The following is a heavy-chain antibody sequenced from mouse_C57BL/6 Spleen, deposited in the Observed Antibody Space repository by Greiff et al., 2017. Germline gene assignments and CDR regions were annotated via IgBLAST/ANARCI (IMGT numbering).Heavy chain of an antibody. Sequence: LVESGAELARPGASVKLSCKASGYTFTSYGISWVKQRTGQGLEWIGEIYPRSGNTYYNEKFKGKATLTADKSSSTAYMELRSLTSEDSAVYFCASHITTVVEWYFDVWGTGTTVTVSS. V-gene: IGHV1-81*01. CDR3: ASHITTVVEWYFDV. J-gene: IGHJ1*03. CDR2: IYPRSGNT. D-gene: IGHD1-1*01. CDR1: GYTFTSYG.